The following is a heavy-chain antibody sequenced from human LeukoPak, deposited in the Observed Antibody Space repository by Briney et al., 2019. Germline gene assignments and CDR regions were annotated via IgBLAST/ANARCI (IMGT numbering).Heavy chain of an antibody. J-gene: IGHJ4*02. CDR2: IKQDGSEK. D-gene: IGHD3-10*01. Sequence: GGSLRLSCVVSGFTFSNYWMSWVRQAPGKGLEWVANIKQDGSEKHYVDSVKGRFTISRDNAKNSLYLQMNSLGAEDTAVYYCARDNYHGSGSFYKRAYYFDYWGQGTLVTVSS. V-gene: IGHV3-7*01. CDR3: ARDNYHGSGSFYKRAYYFDY. CDR1: GFTFSNYW.